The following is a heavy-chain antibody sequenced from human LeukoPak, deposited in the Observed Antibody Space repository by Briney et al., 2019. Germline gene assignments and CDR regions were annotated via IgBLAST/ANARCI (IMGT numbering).Heavy chain of an antibody. CDR1: GGSISSSNYY. D-gene: IGHD3-10*01. J-gene: IGHJ4*02. Sequence: SETLSLTCTVSGGSISSSNYYWGWIRQPPGKGLEWIGSIYYSGSTYYNPSLKSRVTISVDTSKNQFSLKLSSVTAADTAVYYCARHVGIWFGELDHFDYWGQGTLVTVSS. CDR3: ARHVGIWFGELDHFDY. CDR2: IYYSGST. V-gene: IGHV4-39*01.